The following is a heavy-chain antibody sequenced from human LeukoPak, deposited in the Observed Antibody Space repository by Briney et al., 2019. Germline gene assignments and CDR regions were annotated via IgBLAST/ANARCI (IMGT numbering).Heavy chain of an antibody. D-gene: IGHD2-2*01. V-gene: IGHV4-4*07. CDR2: IYTRGST. CDR3: ASGRYCSAAICSGGDAFDI. Sequence: SETLSLTCTVSGCSINNYYWSWIRQPAGKGLEWIVRIYTRGSTNYNPSLKSRVTMSVDTPKNHFSLKLSSATAADTAVYYCASGRYCSAAICSGGDAFDIWGQGTMVSVSS. CDR1: GCSINNYY. J-gene: IGHJ3*02.